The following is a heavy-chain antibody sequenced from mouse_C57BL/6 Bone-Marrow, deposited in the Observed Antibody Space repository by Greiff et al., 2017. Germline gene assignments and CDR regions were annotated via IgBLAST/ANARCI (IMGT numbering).Heavy chain of an antibody. CDR3: ARGEGY. Sequence: VQLQESGAELARPGASVKLSCKASGYTFTSYGISWVKQRTGQGLEWIGEIYPRRGNTYYNEKFKGKATLTADKSSSTADMELRSLTSEDSAVYFCARGEGYWGQGTTLTVSS. CDR2: IYPRRGNT. J-gene: IGHJ2*01. CDR1: GYTFTSYG. V-gene: IGHV1-81*01.